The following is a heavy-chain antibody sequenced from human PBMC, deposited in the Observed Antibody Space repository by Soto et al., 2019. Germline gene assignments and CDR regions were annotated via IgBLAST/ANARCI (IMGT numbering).Heavy chain of an antibody. V-gene: IGHV4-30-4*01. CDR3: ARGNRGYDY. J-gene: IGHJ4*02. Sequence: QVQLQESGPGLVKPSQTLSLTCTVSGGSISSGDYYWSWVRQPPGKGLEWIGSICYSGATYYNPSLKSPITMSVDTSKNQFSLRLTSVTAADTAVYYCARGNRGYDYWGQGTLVTVSS. CDR1: GGSISSGDYY. CDR2: ICYSGAT. D-gene: IGHD5-12*01.